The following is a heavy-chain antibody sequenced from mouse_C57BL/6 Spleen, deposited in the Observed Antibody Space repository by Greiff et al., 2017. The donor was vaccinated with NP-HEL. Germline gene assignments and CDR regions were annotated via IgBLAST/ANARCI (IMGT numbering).Heavy chain of an antibody. V-gene: IGHV1-52*01. CDR2: IDPSDSET. Sequence: QVQLQQPGAELVRPGSSVKLSCKASGYTFTSYWMHWVKQRPIQGLEWIGNIDPSDSETHYNQKFKDKATLTVDKSSSTAYMQLSSLTSEDAAVYYCARSSWDGGFAYWGQGTLVTVSA. J-gene: IGHJ3*01. CDR3: ARSSWDGGFAY. CDR1: GYTFTSYW. D-gene: IGHD4-1*01.